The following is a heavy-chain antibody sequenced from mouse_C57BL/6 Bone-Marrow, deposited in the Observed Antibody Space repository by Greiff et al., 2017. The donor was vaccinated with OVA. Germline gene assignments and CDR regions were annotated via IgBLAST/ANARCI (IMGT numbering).Heavy chain of an antibody. CDR1: GFSLTSYG. CDR3: ANPYDGDYGFAY. D-gene: IGHD2-3*01. Sequence: QVQLQQSGPGLVQPSQSLSITCTVSGFSLTSYGVHWVRQSPGKGLEWLGVIWRGGSTDYNAAFMSNLSITKDNSKSQVFFKMNSLQADDNAIYYCANPYDGDYGFAYWGKGTLVTVSA. J-gene: IGHJ3*01. CDR2: IWRGGST. V-gene: IGHV2-5*01.